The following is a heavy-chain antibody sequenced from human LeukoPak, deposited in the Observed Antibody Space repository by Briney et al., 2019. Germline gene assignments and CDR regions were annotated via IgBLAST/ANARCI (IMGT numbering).Heavy chain of an antibody. D-gene: IGHD2-15*01. V-gene: IGHV4-34*01. J-gene: IGHJ5*02. CDR3: ARGSGDIVVVVAPWWFDP. Sequence: SETLSLTCAVYGGSFSGYYWSWIRQPPGKGLEWIGEINHSGSTNYNPSLKSRATISVDTSKNQFSLKLSSVTAADTAVYYCARGSGDIVVVVAPWWFDPWGQGTLVTVSS. CDR1: GGSFSGYY. CDR2: INHSGST.